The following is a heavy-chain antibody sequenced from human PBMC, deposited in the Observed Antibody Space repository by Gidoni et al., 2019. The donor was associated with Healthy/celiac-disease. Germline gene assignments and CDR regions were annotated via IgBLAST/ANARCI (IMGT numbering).Heavy chain of an antibody. CDR3: ARDREDGRYQLLYNWFDP. Sequence: QVQLVQSGAEVKKPGASVKVSCKASGYTFTSYGISWVRQAPGQGLEWMGWISAYNGNTNYAQKLQGRVTMTTDTATSTAYMELRSLRSDDTAVYYCARDREDGRYQLLYNWFDPWGQGTLVTVSS. CDR2: ISAYNGNT. D-gene: IGHD2-2*01. V-gene: IGHV1-18*01. J-gene: IGHJ5*02. CDR1: GYTFTSYG.